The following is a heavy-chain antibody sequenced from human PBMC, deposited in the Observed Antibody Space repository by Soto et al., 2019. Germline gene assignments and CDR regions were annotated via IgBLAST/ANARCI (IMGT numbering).Heavy chain of an antibody. CDR1: GFTVSSNY. CDR2: IYSGGST. J-gene: IGHJ5*02. Sequence: GGSLRLSCAASGFTVSSNYMSWVRQAPGKGLEWVSVIYSGGSTYYADSVKGRFTISRENSKNTLYLQMNSLRAEDTVVYYCARAILPGYYYWFDPWGQGTLVTVSS. D-gene: IGHD3-9*01. V-gene: IGHV3-66*01. CDR3: ARAILPGYYYWFDP.